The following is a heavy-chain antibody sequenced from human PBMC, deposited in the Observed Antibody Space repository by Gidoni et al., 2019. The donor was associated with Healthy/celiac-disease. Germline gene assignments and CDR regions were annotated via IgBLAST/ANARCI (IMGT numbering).Heavy chain of an antibody. J-gene: IGHJ6*02. CDR1: GFTFSHYA. Sequence: EVQLVESGGGFIQPGGSLRLSCAASGFTFSHYAISWVRQAPGKGLEWVSAISGSGDSTYHADAVKGRFTISRDNSKNTLYLQMNSLRAEDTAVYYCAKNSAGCSGGSCYSPRYGLDVWGQGTTVTVSS. D-gene: IGHD2-15*01. CDR3: AKNSAGCSGGSCYSPRYGLDV. V-gene: IGHV3-23*04. CDR2: ISGSGDST.